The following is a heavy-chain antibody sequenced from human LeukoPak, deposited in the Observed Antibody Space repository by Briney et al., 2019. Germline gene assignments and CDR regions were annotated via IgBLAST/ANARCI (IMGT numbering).Heavy chain of an antibody. CDR3: ARDNAGYDY. J-gene: IGHJ4*02. CDR1: GFTFSDYT. V-gene: IGHV3-48*01. Sequence: PGGSLRLSCAASGFTFSDYTMNWVRRAPGKGLEWLSYITRSSSPIYYAESVKGRVKVSSDNAKNSLYLQMNSLRAEDTAVYDCARDNAGYDYWGQGTLVTVSS. CDR2: ITRSSSPI. D-gene: IGHD5-12*01.